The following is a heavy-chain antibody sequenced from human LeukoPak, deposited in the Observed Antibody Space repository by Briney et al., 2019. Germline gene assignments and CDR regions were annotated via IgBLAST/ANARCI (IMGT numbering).Heavy chain of an antibody. D-gene: IGHD6-19*01. J-gene: IGHJ4*02. CDR2: INPNSGGT. Sequence: ASVKVSCKASGFTFTAYYMHCVRQAPGQGLEWMGRINPNSGGTNFGQKFQDRVTMTRDTSIATAYMELSSLTSDDTAVYYCARVDPASLAVHYWGQGTLVTVSS. CDR3: ARVDPASLAVHY. V-gene: IGHV1-2*02. CDR1: GFTFTAYY.